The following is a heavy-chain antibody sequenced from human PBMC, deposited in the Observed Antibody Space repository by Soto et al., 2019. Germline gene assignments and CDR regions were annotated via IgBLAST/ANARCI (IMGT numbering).Heavy chain of an antibody. CDR3: ARNTLSTVVTARHFDY. Sequence: QVQLVQSGAEVKKPGASVKVSCKASGYTFTSYDINWVRQATGQGLEWMGWMYTNSGDTGYAQKFQGRVTMTMNTTLRTAYMERSSLRSEDTSVYYCARNTLSTVVTARHFDYWGQGTLVTVSS. CDR2: MYTNSGDT. CDR1: GYTFTSYD. J-gene: IGHJ4*02. V-gene: IGHV1-8*01. D-gene: IGHD2-15*01.